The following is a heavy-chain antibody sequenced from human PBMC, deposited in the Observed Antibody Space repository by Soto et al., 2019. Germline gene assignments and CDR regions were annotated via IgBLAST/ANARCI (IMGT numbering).Heavy chain of an antibody. Sequence: QITWKESGPTLVKPTQTITLTCTFSGFSLTTSGVGVGWIRQPPGKALERLAISYWDDDKRYSPSLKSRITICKATSKYQVVLTMTNMDTADTATYFCANRTTTVTWLFDPWRQGTLVTVSS. CDR2: SYWDDDK. J-gene: IGHJ5*02. CDR3: ANRTTTVTWLFDP. V-gene: IGHV2-5*02. D-gene: IGHD4-17*01. CDR1: GFSLTTSGVG.